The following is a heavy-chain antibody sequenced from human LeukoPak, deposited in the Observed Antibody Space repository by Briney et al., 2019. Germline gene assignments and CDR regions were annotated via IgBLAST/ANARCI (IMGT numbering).Heavy chain of an antibody. CDR2: ISGSGIST. J-gene: IGHJ4*02. CDR1: RFTFSSYA. D-gene: IGHD3-10*01. V-gene: IGHV3-23*01. CDR3: AKVAMSGSSFDY. Sequence: GGSLRLSCAASRFTFSSYAMSWVRQAPGKGLEWVSAISGSGISTYYADSVKGRFTISRDNSKNMLYLQVNSLRVEDTAVYYCAKVAMSGSSFDYWGQGTLVTVSS.